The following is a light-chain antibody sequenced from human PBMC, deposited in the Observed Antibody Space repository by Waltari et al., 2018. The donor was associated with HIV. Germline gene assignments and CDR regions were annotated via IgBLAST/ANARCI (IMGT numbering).Light chain of an antibody. CDR1: AFPKEY. CDR2: EDT. J-gene: IGLJ2*01. V-gene: IGLV3-10*01. Sequence: SYELTQAPSVSVSPGQTARITCSGDAFPKEYASWYQQKSGQAPVLVIYEDTKRPSGIPERFSGSSSGTMATLTISGAQVEDEADYYCYSTNIRGNHRLFGGGTKLTVL. CDR3: YSTNIRGNHRL.